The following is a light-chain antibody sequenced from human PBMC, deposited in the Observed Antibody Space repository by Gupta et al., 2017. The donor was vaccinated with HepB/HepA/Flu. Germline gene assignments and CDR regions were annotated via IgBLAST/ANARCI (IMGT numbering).Light chain of an antibody. V-gene: IGKV3-20*01. CDR1: QEIRITY. CDR3: HQYDSTPFT. Sequence: ELVFTHSPATLSLSPGERATLSCRASQEIRITYLAWYQEKPGQAPRLLIYGASNRATGIPARFSGSGSGTEFTLTISRLEPEDFAVYYCHQYDSTPFTFGQGTRVEIK. CDR2: GAS. J-gene: IGKJ5*01.